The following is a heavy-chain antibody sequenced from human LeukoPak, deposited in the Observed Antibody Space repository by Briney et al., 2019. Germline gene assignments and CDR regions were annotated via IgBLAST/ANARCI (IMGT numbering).Heavy chain of an antibody. CDR2: IYHSGST. Sequence: SETLSLTCAVSGYSISSGYYWGWIRQPPGKGLEWIGNIYHSGSTYYNPPLKSRVTISVDTSKNQFSLKLSSVTAADTAVYYCARRAYSSAPVQNWFDPWGQGTLVTVSS. D-gene: IGHD6-19*01. CDR1: GYSISSGYY. V-gene: IGHV4-38-2*01. J-gene: IGHJ5*02. CDR3: ARRAYSSAPVQNWFDP.